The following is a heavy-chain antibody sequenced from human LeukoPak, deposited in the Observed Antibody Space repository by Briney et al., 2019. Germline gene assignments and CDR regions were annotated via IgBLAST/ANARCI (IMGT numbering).Heavy chain of an antibody. CDR3: AKDGRSHPADY. J-gene: IGHJ4*02. CDR2: ISMSGDAT. Sequence: GGSLRLSCAASGFTFSNSPMSWTRQAPGKGLEWVSGISMSGDATYYADSVKGRFTISRENSKNPLYLQMNSVRAEDTALYYCAKDGRSHPADYWGQGTLVTVSS. V-gene: IGHV3-23*01. CDR1: GFTFSNSP. D-gene: IGHD1-26*01.